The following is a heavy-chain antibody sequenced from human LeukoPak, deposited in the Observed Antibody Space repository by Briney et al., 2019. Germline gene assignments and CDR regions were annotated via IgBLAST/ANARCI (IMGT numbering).Heavy chain of an antibody. CDR2: ISSSSSYI. V-gene: IGHV3-21*01. Sequence: PGGSLRLSCTTSGFNFRAYWMAWVRQAPGKGLEWVSSISSSSSYIYYADSVKGRFTISRDNAKNSLYLQMNSLRAEDTAVYYCARDGSPVDERYYMDVWGKGTTVTVSS. J-gene: IGHJ6*03. CDR1: GFNFRAYW. D-gene: IGHD1-26*01. CDR3: ARDGSPVDERYYMDV.